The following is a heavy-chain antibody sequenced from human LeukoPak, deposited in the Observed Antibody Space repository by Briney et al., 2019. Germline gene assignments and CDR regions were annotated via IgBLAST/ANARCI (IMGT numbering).Heavy chain of an antibody. J-gene: IGHJ4*02. CDR3: TRDRGYSHGYGDY. Sequence: GGSLRLSCTASGFTFGDYAMSWVRQAPGKGLEWVGFIRSKANGGTTEYAASVKGRFTISRDDSKSIAYLQMNSLKNEDTAVYYWTRDRGYSHGYGDYWGQGTLVTVSS. CDR1: GFTFGDYA. D-gene: IGHD5-18*01. V-gene: IGHV3-49*04. CDR2: IRSKANGGTT.